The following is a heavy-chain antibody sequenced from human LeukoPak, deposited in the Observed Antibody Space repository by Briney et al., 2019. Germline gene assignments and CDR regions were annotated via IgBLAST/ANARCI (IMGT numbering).Heavy chain of an antibody. V-gene: IGHV3-23*01. CDR3: VKFVYYDILTGYYPHFDY. J-gene: IGHJ4*02. D-gene: IGHD3-9*01. Sequence: GGSLRLSCAASGFTFSSYAMSWVRQAPGKGLEWVSAISGSGGSTYYADSVKGRFTISRDNSKNTLYLQMNSLRAEDTAVYYCVKFVYYDILTGYYPHFDYWGQGTLVTVSS. CDR1: GFTFSSYA. CDR2: ISGSGGST.